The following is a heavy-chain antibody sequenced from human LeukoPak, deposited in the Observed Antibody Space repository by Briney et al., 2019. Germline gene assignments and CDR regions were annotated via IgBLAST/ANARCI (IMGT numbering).Heavy chain of an antibody. Sequence: GGSLRLSCAASGFTFSNYGMQWVRQAPGKGLEWVTFIRYDGRNKYYADSVKGRFTISRDNSKNTLYLQMNSLRAEDTAVYYCARDSSNDYNFWSGYYTNYMDVWGKGTTVSVSS. D-gene: IGHD3-3*01. V-gene: IGHV3-30*02. J-gene: IGHJ6*03. CDR3: ARDSSNDYNFWSGYYTNYMDV. CDR1: GFTFSNYG. CDR2: IRYDGRNK.